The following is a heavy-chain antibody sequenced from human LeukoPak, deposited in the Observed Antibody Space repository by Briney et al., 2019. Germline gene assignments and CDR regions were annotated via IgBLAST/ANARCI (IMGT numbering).Heavy chain of an antibody. CDR2: IYYSGST. V-gene: IGHV4-59*01. J-gene: IGHJ4*02. CDR1: GGSISSYY. D-gene: IGHD6-13*01. Sequence: SETLSLTCTVSGGSISSYYWSWIRQPPGKGLEWIGYIYYSGSTNYNPSLKSRVTISVDTSKNRFSLKMRSVTAADTAVYYCARGADAVYSSSRFDYWGQGTLVTVSS. CDR3: ARGADAVYSSSRFDY.